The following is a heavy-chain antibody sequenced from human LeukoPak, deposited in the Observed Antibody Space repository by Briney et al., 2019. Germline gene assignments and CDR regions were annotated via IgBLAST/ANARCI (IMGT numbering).Heavy chain of an antibody. D-gene: IGHD3-22*01. CDR1: GYSLTSYW. CDR2: IYPGDSDT. V-gene: IGHV5-51*01. J-gene: IGHJ3*02. Sequence: GESLKISCKGSGYSLTSYWIGWVRQMPGKGLEWMGIIYPGDSDTRYSPSFQGQVTISADKSISTAYLQWSSLKASDTAMYYCARSYYDSSGYYSLGVLDIWGQGTVVTVSS. CDR3: ARSYYDSSGYYSLGVLDI.